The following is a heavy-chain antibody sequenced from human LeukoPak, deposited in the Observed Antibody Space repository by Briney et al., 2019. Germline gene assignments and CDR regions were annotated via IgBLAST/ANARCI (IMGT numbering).Heavy chain of an antibody. CDR3: AKVIWRVAAAGIDAFDI. V-gene: IGHV3-30*18. Sequence: GRSLRLTCAASGFTFNSYGMHWVRRAPGKGLEWVAVISYDESNKYYADSVKGRFTISRDNSKNTLYLQMNSLRAEDTAVYYCAKVIWRVAAAGIDAFDIWGQGTMVTVSS. CDR1: GFTFNSYG. D-gene: IGHD6-13*01. J-gene: IGHJ3*02. CDR2: ISYDESNK.